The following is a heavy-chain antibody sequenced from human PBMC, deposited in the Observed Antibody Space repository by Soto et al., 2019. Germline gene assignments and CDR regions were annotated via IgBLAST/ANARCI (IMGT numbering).Heavy chain of an antibody. J-gene: IGHJ6*02. Sequence: GGSLRLSCAASGFTFSSYSMNWVRQAPGKGLEWVSSISSSSSYIYYADSVKGRFTISRDNAKNSLYLQMNSLRAEDTAVYYCARDFGFEVLLGYDSGCYGMDVWGQGTTVTVSS. CDR1: GFTFSSYS. D-gene: IGHD5-12*01. CDR2: ISSSSSYI. CDR3: ARDFGFEVLLGYDSGCYGMDV. V-gene: IGHV3-21*01.